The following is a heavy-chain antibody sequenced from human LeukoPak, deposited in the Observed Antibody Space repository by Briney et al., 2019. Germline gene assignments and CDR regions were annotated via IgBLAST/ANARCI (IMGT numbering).Heavy chain of an antibody. J-gene: IGHJ1*01. V-gene: IGHV3-33*01. Sequence: GSLRLSCAASGFTFSSYGMHWVRQAPGKGLEWVAVIWYDGSNKYYADSVKGRFTISRDNSKNTLYLQMNSLKTEDTAVYYCTTDILVVGHFQHWGQGTLVTVSS. D-gene: IGHD6-6*01. CDR3: TTDILVVGHFQH. CDR1: GFTFSSYG. CDR2: IWYDGSNK.